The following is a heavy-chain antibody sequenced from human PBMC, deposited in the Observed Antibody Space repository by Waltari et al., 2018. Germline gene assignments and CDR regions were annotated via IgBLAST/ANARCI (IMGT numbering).Heavy chain of an antibody. D-gene: IGHD2-15*01. CDR2: INHSGNT. J-gene: IGHJ5*02. Sequence: RLQLQESGPGLLKPSETLSLTCTVSGGSITMSNSFWGWIRQPPGQGLEWIGSINHSGNTYYNPSLKNGVTISVDRSKNQFSLKVNSVTAADTAVYYCVRDRERVALLNWFDPWGQGTLVTVSS. V-gene: IGHV4-39*06. CDR3: VRDRERVALLNWFDP. CDR1: GGSITMSNSF.